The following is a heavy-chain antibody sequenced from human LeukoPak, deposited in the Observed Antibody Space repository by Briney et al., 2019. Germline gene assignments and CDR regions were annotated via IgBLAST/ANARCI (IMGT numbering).Heavy chain of an antibody. J-gene: IGHJ6*02. CDR1: GGSISSYY. Sequence: SETLSLTCTVSGGSISSYYWSWIRQPPGKGLEWIGYIYYSGSTYYNPSLKSRVTISVDTSKNQFSLKLSSVTAADTAVYYCARAAGGYCSGGSCSLYYYYGMDVWGQGTTVTVSS. CDR3: ARAAGGYCSGGSCSLYYYYGMDV. D-gene: IGHD2-15*01. CDR2: IYYSGST. V-gene: IGHV4-59*12.